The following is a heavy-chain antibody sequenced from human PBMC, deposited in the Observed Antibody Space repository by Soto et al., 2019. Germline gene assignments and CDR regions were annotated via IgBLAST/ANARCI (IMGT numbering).Heavy chain of an antibody. J-gene: IGHJ3*02. D-gene: IGHD5-12*01. CDR1: GGSISSYY. V-gene: IGHV4-4*07. Sequence: PSETLSLTCTVSGGSISSYYWSWIRQPAGKGLEWIGRIYTSGSTNYNPSLKSRVTMSVDTSKNQFSLKLSSVTAADTAVYYCARRLPRRDGYNLVDAFDIWGQGTMVTVS. CDR3: ARRLPRRDGYNLVDAFDI. CDR2: IYTSGST.